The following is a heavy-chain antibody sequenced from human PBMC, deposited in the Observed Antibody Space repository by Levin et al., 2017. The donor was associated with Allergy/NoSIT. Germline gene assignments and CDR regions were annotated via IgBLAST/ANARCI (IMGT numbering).Heavy chain of an antibody. Sequence: LSLPCAASGFTFSGSAMHWVRQASGKGLEWVGRIRSKANSYATAYAASVKGRFTISRDDSKNTAYLQMNSLKTEDTAVYYCTTEGVTRSYWGQGTLVTVSS. V-gene: IGHV3-73*01. CDR2: IRSKANSYAT. D-gene: IGHD5-18*01. CDR1: GFTFSGSA. J-gene: IGHJ4*02. CDR3: TTEGVTRSY.